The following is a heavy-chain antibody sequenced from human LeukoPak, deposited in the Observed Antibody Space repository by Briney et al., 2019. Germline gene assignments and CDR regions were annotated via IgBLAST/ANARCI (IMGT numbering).Heavy chain of an antibody. CDR3: ARGRPEYYYDSSGYDYFDY. CDR2: TYYRSKWYN. CDR1: GDSVSSNSAA. V-gene: IGHV6-1*01. D-gene: IGHD3-22*01. Sequence: SQTLSLTCAISGDSVSSNSAAWNWIRQSPSRGLEWLGRTYYRSKWYNDYAVSVKSRITITPDTSKNQFFLQLNSVTTEDTAVYYCARGRPEYYYDSSGYDYFDYWGQGTLVTVSS. J-gene: IGHJ4*02.